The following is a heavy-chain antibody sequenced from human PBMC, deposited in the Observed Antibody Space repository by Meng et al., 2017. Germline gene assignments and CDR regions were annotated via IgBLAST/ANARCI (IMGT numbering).Heavy chain of an antibody. V-gene: IGHV1-69*06. CDR3: HSGWYQAGDDY. J-gene: IGHJ4*02. D-gene: IGHD6-19*01. Sequence: QGTLLQAGAEGKKPGSPVKVSCKASGGTFSSYAISWVRQAPGQGLEWMGGIIPIFGTANYAQKFQGRVTITADKSTSTAYMELSSLRSEDTAVYYCHSGWYQAGDDYWGQGTLVTVSS. CDR2: IIPIFGTA. CDR1: GGTFSSYA.